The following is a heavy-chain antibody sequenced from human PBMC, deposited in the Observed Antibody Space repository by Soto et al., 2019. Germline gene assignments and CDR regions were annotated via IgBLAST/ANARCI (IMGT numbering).Heavy chain of an antibody. D-gene: IGHD2-2*01. CDR1: GFTFSSYA. CDR3: AKDGGYCSSTSCYGGGHCCYGMDV. J-gene: IGHJ6*02. CDR2: ISGSGGST. V-gene: IGHV3-23*01. Sequence: EVQLLESGGGLVQPGGSLRLSCAASGFTFSSYAMSWVRQAPGKGLEWVSAISGSGGSTYYADSVKGRFTISRDNSKNTLYLQMNSLRAEDTAVYYCAKDGGYCSSTSCYGGGHCCYGMDVWGQGTTVTVSS.